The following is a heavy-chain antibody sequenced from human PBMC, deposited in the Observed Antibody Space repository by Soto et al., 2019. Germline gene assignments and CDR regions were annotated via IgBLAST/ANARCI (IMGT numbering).Heavy chain of an antibody. CDR2: IIPILGIA. J-gene: IGHJ6*03. CDR1: GGTFSSYT. CDR3: ARGERYCSGGSCYDYYYYYMDV. D-gene: IGHD2-15*01. V-gene: IGHV1-69*02. Sequence: QVQLVHSGAEVKKPGSSVKVSCTASGGTFSSYTISWVRQAPGQGLEWMGRIIPILGIANYAQKFQGRVTITADKSTSTAYMELSSLRSEDTAVYYCARGERYCSGGSCYDYYYYYMDVWGKGTTVTVSS.